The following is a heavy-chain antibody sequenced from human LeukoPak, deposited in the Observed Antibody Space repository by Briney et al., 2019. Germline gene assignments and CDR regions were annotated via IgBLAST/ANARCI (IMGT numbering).Heavy chain of an antibody. CDR3: AKGPPGDDAVDQGNFDY. V-gene: IGHV3-33*06. CDR2: VWYDGSNK. Sequence: GESLRLSCAASGFTFSSYSMYWVRQAPGKGLEWVAGVWYDGSNKHYADTVKGRFSISRDNSKNTLYLQMNSLKVEDTAVYYCAKGPPGDDAVDQGNFDYWGQGTLVTVSS. J-gene: IGHJ4*02. CDR1: GFTFSSYS. D-gene: IGHD6-19*01.